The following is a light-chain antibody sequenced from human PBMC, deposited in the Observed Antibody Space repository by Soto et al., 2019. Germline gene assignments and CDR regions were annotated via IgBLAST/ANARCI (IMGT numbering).Light chain of an antibody. CDR2: SAS. CDR1: QSVSSTY. V-gene: IGKV3-20*01. CDR3: QQYGRSPRT. J-gene: IGKJ1*01. Sequence: EIVLTQSPGTLSLSPGERANLSCRASQSVSSTYLAWYQQKPGQAPRLLIYSASSRATGIPDRFRGSGSATDFTLTISRLEPEDFAVYYCQQYGRSPRTFGQGTKVEIK.